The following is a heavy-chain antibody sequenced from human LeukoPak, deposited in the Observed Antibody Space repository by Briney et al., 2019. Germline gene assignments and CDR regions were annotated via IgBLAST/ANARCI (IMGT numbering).Heavy chain of an antibody. J-gene: IGHJ4*02. V-gene: IGHV3-48*03. CDR1: GFTFSSYA. Sequence: GGSLRLSCAASGFTFSSYAMNWVRQAPGKGLEWVSYISSSGSTIYYADSVKGRFTISRDNAKNSLYLQMNSLRAEDTAVYYCARGGGSGSYYKSPFDYWGQGTLVTVSS. CDR2: ISSSGSTI. CDR3: ARGGGSGSYYKSPFDY. D-gene: IGHD3-10*01.